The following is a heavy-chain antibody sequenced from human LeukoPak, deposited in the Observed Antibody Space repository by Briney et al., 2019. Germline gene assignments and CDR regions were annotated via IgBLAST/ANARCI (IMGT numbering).Heavy chain of an antibody. CDR2: ILYSGTTI. CDR1: GGSISPYY. J-gene: IGHJ4*02. D-gene: IGHD5-12*01. Sequence: PSETLSLTCTVSGGSISPYYWSWIRQTPGKGLEWIGYILYSGTTINYNPSLKSRVTISVDTSKNQFSLKLSSVTAADTAVYYCATDKGYHYYWGQGTLVTVSS. CDR3: ATDKGYHYY. V-gene: IGHV4-59*01.